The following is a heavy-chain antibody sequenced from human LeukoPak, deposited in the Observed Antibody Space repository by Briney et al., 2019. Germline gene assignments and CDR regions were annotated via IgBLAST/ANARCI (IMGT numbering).Heavy chain of an antibody. CDR1: GFSFSSYG. V-gene: IGHV3-7*04. CDR2: IKKDGSEK. D-gene: IGHD5-18*01. Sequence: QPGGSLRLSCAASGFSFSSYGMSWVRQAPGKGLEWLANIKKDGSEKYYVDSVKGRFTISRDNAKNSLYLQMNSLRAEDTAVYYCARARIQLWLSDFDYWGQGTLVSVSS. CDR3: ARARIQLWLSDFDY. J-gene: IGHJ4*02.